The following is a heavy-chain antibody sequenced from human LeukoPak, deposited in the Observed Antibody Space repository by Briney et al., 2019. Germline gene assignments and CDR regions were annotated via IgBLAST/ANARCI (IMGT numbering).Heavy chain of an antibody. J-gene: IGHJ4*02. D-gene: IGHD3-10*01. V-gene: IGHV4-34*01. Sequence: PSETLSLTCAVYGGSFSGYYWSWIRPPPGKGLEWIGEINHSGSTNYNPSLKSRVTLSVDTSKNQFSLKLNSVTAADTAVYYCARSGWFGEASMLWGQGTLVTVSS. CDR2: INHSGST. CDR3: ARSGWFGEASML. CDR1: GGSFSGYY.